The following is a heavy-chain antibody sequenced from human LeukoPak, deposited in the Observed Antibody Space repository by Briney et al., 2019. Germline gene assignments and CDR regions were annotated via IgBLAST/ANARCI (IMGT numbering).Heavy chain of an antibody. J-gene: IGHJ1*01. CDR3: ARDVGSIAAAGTEYFQH. D-gene: IGHD6-13*01. CDR2: INPSGGST. CDR1: GYSFTSYY. V-gene: IGHV1-46*01. Sequence: ASVKVSCKASGYSFTSYYMHWVRQAPGQGLEWMGIINPSGGSTSYAQKFQGRVTMTRDTSTSTVYMELSSLRSEDTAVYYCARDVGSIAAAGTEYFQHWGQGTLVTVSS.